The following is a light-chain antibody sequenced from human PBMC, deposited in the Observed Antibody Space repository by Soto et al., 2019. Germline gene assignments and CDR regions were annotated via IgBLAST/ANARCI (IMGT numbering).Light chain of an antibody. J-gene: IGLJ2*01. CDR1: SSDVGSYNL. CDR2: EGS. V-gene: IGLV2-23*01. Sequence: QSALTQPASVSGSPGQSITISCTGTSSDVGSYNLVSWYQQHPGKAPKLMIYEGSKRPSGVSNRFSGSKSGNTASLTISGLQAEAEADYYCCSYAGSSTSVVFGGGTKVTVL. CDR3: CSYAGSSTSVV.